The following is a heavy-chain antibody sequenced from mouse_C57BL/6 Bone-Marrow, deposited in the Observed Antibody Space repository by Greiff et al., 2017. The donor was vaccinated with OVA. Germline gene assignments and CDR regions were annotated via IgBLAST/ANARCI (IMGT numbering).Heavy chain of an antibody. J-gene: IGHJ3*01. CDR2: INPYNGGT. CDR3: ARAHYYGSSYYFAD. V-gene: IGHV1-19*01. CDR1: GYTFTDYY. Sequence: VQLQQSGPVLVKPGASVKMSCKASGYTFTDYYMNWVKQSHGKSLEWIGVINPYNGGTSYNQKFKGKATLTVDKSSSTAYMELNSLTSEDSAIYYCARAHYYGSSYYFADWGQGTRGTVSA. D-gene: IGHD1-1*01.